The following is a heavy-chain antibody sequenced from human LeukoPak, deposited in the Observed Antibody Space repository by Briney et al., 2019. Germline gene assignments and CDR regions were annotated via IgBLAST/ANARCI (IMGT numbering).Heavy chain of an antibody. CDR1: GGSFSGYY. Sequence: PSEILSLTCAVYGGSFSGYYWSWIRQPPGKGLEWIGEINHSGSTNYNPSLKSRVTISVDTSKNQFSLKLSSVTAADTAVYYCARDGGMGPYYYYYMDVWGKGTTVTISS. CDR2: INHSGST. V-gene: IGHV4-34*01. J-gene: IGHJ6*03. D-gene: IGHD1-14*01. CDR3: ARDGGMGPYYYYYMDV.